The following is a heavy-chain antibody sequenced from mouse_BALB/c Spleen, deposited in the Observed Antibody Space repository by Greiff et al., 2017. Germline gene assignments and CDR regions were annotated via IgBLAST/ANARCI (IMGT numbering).Heavy chain of an antibody. CDR1: GFTFNTNA. J-gene: IGHJ3*01. CDR3: VRESGYDFAY. V-gene: IGHV10S3*01. CDR2: IRSKSNKYAT. Sequence: EAGGGLVQPTGSLKLSCAASGFTFNTNAMNWVRQAPGKGLEWVARIRSKSNKYATYYADSVKDRFTISRDDSQSMLYLQMNNLKTEDTAMYYCVRESGYDFAYWGQGTLVTVSA. D-gene: IGHD2-2*01.